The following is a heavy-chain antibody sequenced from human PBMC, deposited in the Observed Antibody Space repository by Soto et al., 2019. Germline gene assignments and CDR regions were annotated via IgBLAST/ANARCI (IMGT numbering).Heavy chain of an antibody. J-gene: IGHJ4*02. Sequence: VQLVESGGGVVQPGRSLRLSCAASGFTFSDYAMHWVRQAPGKGLEWVAVVSHDGRNTHYADSVKGRFTISRDSSKKTVSLEMTSLRAEDTAVYYCAKGGRHWLVTSDFNYWGQGALVTVSS. CDR3: AKGGRHWLVTSDFNY. CDR2: VSHDGRNT. D-gene: IGHD6-19*01. CDR1: GFTFSDYA. V-gene: IGHV3-30*18.